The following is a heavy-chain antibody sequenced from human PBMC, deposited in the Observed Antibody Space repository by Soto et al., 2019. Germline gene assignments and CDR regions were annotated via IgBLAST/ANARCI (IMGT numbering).Heavy chain of an antibody. Sequence: QVQLVESGGGVVQPGKSLRLSCATSGFVFSCYDMHWIRQAPGKGLEWVAVIWYDGDKKDYGDSVKGRFTISRDNSNNTLFLQMNSLRVEETAVYYCARQGTVAVAGAFDYWGQGIVVTVS. CDR2: IWYDGDKK. V-gene: IGHV3-33*01. CDR3: ARQGTVAVAGAFDY. CDR1: GFVFSCYD. D-gene: IGHD6-19*01. J-gene: IGHJ4*02.